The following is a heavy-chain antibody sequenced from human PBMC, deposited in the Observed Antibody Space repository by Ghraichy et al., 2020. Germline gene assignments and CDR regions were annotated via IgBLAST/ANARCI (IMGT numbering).Heavy chain of an antibody. V-gene: IGHV1-46*01. CDR3: ARESYPFDTTSWFDP. CDR2: INPSGGST. J-gene: IGHJ5*02. D-gene: IGHD3-9*01. Sequence: ASVKVSCKASGYTFTSYYMHWVRQAPGQGLEWMGIINPSGGSTSYAQKFQGRVTMTRDTSTSTVYMELSSLRSEDTAVYYCARESYPFDTTSWFDPWGQGTLVTVSS. CDR1: GYTFTSYY.